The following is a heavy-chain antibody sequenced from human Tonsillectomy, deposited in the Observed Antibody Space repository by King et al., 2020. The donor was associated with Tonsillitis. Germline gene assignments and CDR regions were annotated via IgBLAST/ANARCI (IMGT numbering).Heavy chain of an antibody. J-gene: IGHJ3*02. D-gene: IGHD3-22*01. CDR2: IYHSGSI. CDR1: GGSINSGGYS. Sequence: QLQESGSGLVKPSQTLSLTCAVSGGSINSGGYSWSWIRQPPGKGLEWIGYIYHSGSIYYNPSLKSRVTISVDRSKNQFSLKLSSVTAADTAVYYCARVGNYYDSSGYSHDAFDIWGQGTMVTVSS. CDR3: ARVGNYYDSSGYSHDAFDI. V-gene: IGHV4-30-2*01.